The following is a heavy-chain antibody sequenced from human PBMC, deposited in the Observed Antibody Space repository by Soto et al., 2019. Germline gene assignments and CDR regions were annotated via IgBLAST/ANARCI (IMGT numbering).Heavy chain of an antibody. D-gene: IGHD3-3*01. CDR2: INAGNGNT. CDR1: GYTFTIYA. V-gene: IGHV1-3*01. CDR3: ARDTIFGVVTSYYYYYMDV. J-gene: IGHJ6*03. Sequence: GASVKVSCKASGYTFTIYAMHWVRQAPGQRLEWMGWINAGNGNTKYSQKFQGRVTITRDTSASTAYMELSSLRSEDTAVYYCARDTIFGVVTSYYYYYMDVWGKGTTVTVSS.